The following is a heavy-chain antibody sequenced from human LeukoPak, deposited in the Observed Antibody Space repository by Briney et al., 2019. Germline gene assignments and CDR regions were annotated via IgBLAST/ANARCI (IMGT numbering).Heavy chain of an antibody. CDR3: AREGVAARFNWFDP. Sequence: SQTLSLTCTVSGGSISSGSYYWSWIRQPAGKGLEWIGRIYTSGSTNYNPSLKSRVTISVDTSKNQFSLKLSSVTAADTAVYYCAREGVAARFNWFDPWGQGTLVTVSS. V-gene: IGHV4-61*02. J-gene: IGHJ5*02. D-gene: IGHD6-6*01. CDR1: GGSISSGSYY. CDR2: IYTSGST.